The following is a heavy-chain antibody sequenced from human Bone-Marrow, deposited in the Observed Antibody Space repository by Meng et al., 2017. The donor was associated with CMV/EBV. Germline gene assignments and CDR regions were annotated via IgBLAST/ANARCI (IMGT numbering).Heavy chain of an antibody. V-gene: IGHV3-74*01. CDR2: TNEDGTIT. Sequence: GGSLRLSCAASGFSFSKYWMHWVRQVPGKGLVWVSRTNEDGTITNYADSVKGRFTISRDNAKNTMYLQMNSLKVEDTAIYYCARGLVVVIAIAGWYFDLWGRGTLVTVSS. CDR1: GFSFSKYW. CDR3: ARGLVVVIAIAGWYFDL. D-gene: IGHD2-21*01. J-gene: IGHJ2*01.